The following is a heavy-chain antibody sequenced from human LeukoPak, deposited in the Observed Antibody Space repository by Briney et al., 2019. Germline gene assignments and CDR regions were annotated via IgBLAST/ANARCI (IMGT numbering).Heavy chain of an antibody. CDR2: ISWNSGSI. D-gene: IGHD5-24*01. Sequence: GGSLRLSCAASGITFDDYAMHWVRQAPGKGLEWVSGISWNSGSIGYADSVKGRFTISRDNAKNTLYLQMNSLRAEDTAVYYCAKDLGNSYFDYWGQGTLVTVSS. J-gene: IGHJ4*02. CDR3: AKDLGNSYFDY. CDR1: GITFDDYA. V-gene: IGHV3-9*01.